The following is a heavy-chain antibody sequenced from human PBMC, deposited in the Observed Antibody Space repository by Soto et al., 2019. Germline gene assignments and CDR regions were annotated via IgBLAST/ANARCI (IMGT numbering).Heavy chain of an antibody. D-gene: IGHD2-8*01. CDR2: INPKSGGT. J-gene: IGHJ6*02. CDR1: GYSFTHYH. V-gene: IGHV1-2*04. Sequence: ASVKVSCKASGYSFTHYHIHCVRQAPGQGLEWLGRINPKSGGTSTAQKFQGWVTMTTDTSISTASMELTRLTSDDTAIYYCARGDSTDCSNGVCSFFYNHDMDVWGQGTTVTVSS. CDR3: ARGDSTDCSNGVCSFFYNHDMDV.